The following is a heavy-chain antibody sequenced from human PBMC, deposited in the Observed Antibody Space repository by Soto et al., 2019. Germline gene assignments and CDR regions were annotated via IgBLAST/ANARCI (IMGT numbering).Heavy chain of an antibody. D-gene: IGHD6-6*01. V-gene: IGHV1-69*13. CDR2: IIPIFGTA. Sequence: ASVKVSCKASGGTFSSYAISWVRQAPGQGLEWMGGIIPIFGTANYAQKFQGRVTITADESTSTAYMELSSLRSEDTAAYYCARDRGRGYGSSSIYYYYYYGMDVWGQGTTVTVSS. CDR1: GGTFSSYA. CDR3: ARDRGRGYGSSSIYYYYYYGMDV. J-gene: IGHJ6*02.